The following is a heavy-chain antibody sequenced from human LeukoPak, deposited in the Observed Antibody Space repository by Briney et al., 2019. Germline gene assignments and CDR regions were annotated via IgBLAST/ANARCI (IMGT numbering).Heavy chain of an antibody. CDR1: GFTFSSYA. CDR3: AKDSHSSGYYYLVY. V-gene: IGHV3-33*06. Sequence: GGSLRLSCAASGFTFSSYAMSWVRQAPGKGLEWVAVIWYDGSNKYYADSVKGRFTISRDNSKNTLYLQMNSLRAEDTAVYYCAKDSHSSGYYYLVYWGQGTLVTVSS. D-gene: IGHD3-22*01. J-gene: IGHJ4*02. CDR2: IWYDGSNK.